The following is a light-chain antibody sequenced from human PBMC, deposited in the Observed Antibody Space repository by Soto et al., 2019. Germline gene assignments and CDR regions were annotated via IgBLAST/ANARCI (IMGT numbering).Light chain of an antibody. J-gene: IGKJ1*01. Sequence: EVVMTQSPATVSVSPGERVTLSCRASQSVSSNYLAWYQQKPGQAPRLLIFGASIRATGIPDRFSGSGSGTDFTLTISRLEPEDFAVYHCQQYGSSPTTFGQGTKVDIK. CDR1: QSVSSNY. V-gene: IGKV3-20*01. CDR2: GAS. CDR3: QQYGSSPTT.